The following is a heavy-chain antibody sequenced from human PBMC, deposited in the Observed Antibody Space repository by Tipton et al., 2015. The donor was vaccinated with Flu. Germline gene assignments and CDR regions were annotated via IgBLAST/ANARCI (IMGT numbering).Heavy chain of an antibody. V-gene: IGHV4-38-2*01. D-gene: IGHD1-20*01. CDR3: ARVDTWNVVG. Sequence: TLSLTCAVSGDSIRNDYFWGWIRQPPGKGLEWIATIHRSGSTKYNPSLKSRLTISIDLPKNQFSLKLSSVTAADTAVYYCARVDTWNVVGWGQGALVTVSS. CDR2: IHRSGST. CDR1: GDSIRNDYF. J-gene: IGHJ4*02.